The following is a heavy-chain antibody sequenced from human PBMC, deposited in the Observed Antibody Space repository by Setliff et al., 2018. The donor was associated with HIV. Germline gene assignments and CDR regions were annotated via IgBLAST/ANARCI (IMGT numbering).Heavy chain of an antibody. CDR3: GTVRIAVPDDFDF. J-gene: IGHJ4*02. D-gene: IGHD6-19*01. V-gene: IGHV1-24*01. Sequence: VASVKVSCKVSGYTVTELSINWVRQAPGKGLEWMGRIDPEDGETIYGAKFQGRVTMTADTSAATAYMVLSSLRSEDTALYYCGTVRIAVPDDFDFWGQGTLVTVSS. CDR2: IDPEDGET. CDR1: GYTVTELS.